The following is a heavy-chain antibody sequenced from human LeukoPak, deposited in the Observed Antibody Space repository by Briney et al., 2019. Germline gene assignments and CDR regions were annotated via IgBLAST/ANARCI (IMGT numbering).Heavy chain of an antibody. CDR1: GYSISSGYY. V-gene: IGHV4-38-2*01. D-gene: IGHD2-15*01. Sequence: PSETLSLTCAVSGYSISSGYYWGWIRQPPGRGLEWIGSIYHSGSTYYNPSLKSRVTISVDTSKNQLSLKLSSVTAADTAVYYCARVVVQPGDWFDPWGQGTLVTVSS. CDR2: IYHSGST. J-gene: IGHJ5*02. CDR3: ARVVVQPGDWFDP.